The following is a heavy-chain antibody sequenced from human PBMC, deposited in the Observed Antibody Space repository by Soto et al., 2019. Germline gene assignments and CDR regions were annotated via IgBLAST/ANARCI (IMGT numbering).Heavy chain of an antibody. CDR1: GDSLTCYHYY. Sequence: SETLSLTCTVSGDSLTCYHYYWGWIRQAPGKGLEWVGSIYNGGGNTYYSPSLKSRVTISVDTSHNQFFLWLNSVTATESAVYFCAGGSSSAWIDFWGQGTLVTGFS. V-gene: IGHV4-39*01. CDR3: AGGSSSAWIDF. CDR2: IYNGGGNT. J-gene: IGHJ4*02. D-gene: IGHD6-25*01.